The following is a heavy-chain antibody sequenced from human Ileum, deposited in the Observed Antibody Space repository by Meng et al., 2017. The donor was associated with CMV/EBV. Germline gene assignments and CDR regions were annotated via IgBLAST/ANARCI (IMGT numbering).Heavy chain of an antibody. D-gene: IGHD6-13*01. CDR3: ARLGYQLLSDY. J-gene: IGHJ4*02. Sequence: CTVSGGSSSSRNFYWGWIRQPPGKRLEWIGYMYYSGNTYYSPSLKSRVTMSKDTSKNQFSLKLNSVTAADTAVYYCARLGYQLLSDYWGQGTLVTVSS. CDR1: GGSSSSRNFY. CDR2: MYYSGNT. V-gene: IGHV4-39*01.